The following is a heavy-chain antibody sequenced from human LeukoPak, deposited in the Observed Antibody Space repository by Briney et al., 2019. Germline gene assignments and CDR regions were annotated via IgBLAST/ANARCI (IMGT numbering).Heavy chain of an antibody. CDR1: GGSFSGYY. J-gene: IGHJ5*02. CDR3: ATMQGWFDP. V-gene: IGHV4-59*01. CDR2: IYYSGST. Sequence: PSETLSLTCAVYGGSFSGYYWSWIRQPPGKGLEWIGYIYYSGSTNYNPSLKSRVTISVDTSKNQFSLKLSSVTAADTAVYYCATMQGWFDPWGQGTLVTVSS.